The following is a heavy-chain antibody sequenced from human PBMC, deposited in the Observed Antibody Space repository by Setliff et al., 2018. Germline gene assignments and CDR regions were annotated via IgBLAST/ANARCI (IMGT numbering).Heavy chain of an antibody. CDR1: GFSFSTFG. Sequence: ASVKVSCKTSGFSFSTFGFSWVRQAPGQGLEWMGWISPYSGETNYAQKFQDRLSVTADTSSKTTYMELSRLRYEDTAIYYCASAEVVVAPWGQGTLVTVSS. J-gene: IGHJ4*02. CDR2: ISPYSGET. V-gene: IGHV1-18*01. D-gene: IGHD2-15*01. CDR3: ASAEVVVAP.